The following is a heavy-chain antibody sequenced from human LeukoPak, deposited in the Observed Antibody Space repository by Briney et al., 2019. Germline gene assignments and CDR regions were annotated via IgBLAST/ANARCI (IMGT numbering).Heavy chain of an antibody. V-gene: IGHV5-51*01. J-gene: IGHJ4*02. CDR1: GYSFTSYW. CDR3: ARRGYSGYDPLDFDY. D-gene: IGHD5-12*01. Sequence: GESLKISCKGSGYSFTSYWIGWVRQMPGKGLEWMGIIYPGDSDTRYSPSFQGQVTISADKSISTAYLQWSSLKASDTAMYYCARRGYSGYDPLDFDYWGQGTLVTVSS. CDR2: IYPGDSDT.